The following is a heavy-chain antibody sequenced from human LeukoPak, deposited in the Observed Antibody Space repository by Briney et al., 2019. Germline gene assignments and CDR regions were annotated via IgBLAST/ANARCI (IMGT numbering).Heavy chain of an antibody. CDR3: TGFETSGPNAFAI. V-gene: IGHV3-23*01. Sequence: GGSLRLSCAASGFTFSSYAMSWVRQAPGKGLEWVSAISGSGGSTYYADSVKGRFTISRDNSKNTLYLQMNSLRAEDTAVYFCTGFETSGPNAFAIWGRGTMVTVSS. D-gene: IGHD5-12*01. J-gene: IGHJ3*02. CDR1: GFTFSSYA. CDR2: ISGSGGST.